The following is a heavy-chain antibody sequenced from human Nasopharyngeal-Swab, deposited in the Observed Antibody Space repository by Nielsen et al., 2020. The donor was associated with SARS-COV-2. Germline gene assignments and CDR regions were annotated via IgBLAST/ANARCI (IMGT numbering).Heavy chain of an antibody. D-gene: IGHD2-21*02. J-gene: IGHJ3*02. CDR1: GFTFSSYE. Sequence: GESLKISCAASGFTFSSYEMNWVRQAPGKGLEWVSYISSSGSTIYYADSVKGRFTISRDNAKNSLYLQMNSLRAEDTAVYYCASTAPHIVVVTAIPYAFDIWGQGTMDTVSS. V-gene: IGHV3-48*03. CDR2: ISSSGSTI. CDR3: ASTAPHIVVVTAIPYAFDI.